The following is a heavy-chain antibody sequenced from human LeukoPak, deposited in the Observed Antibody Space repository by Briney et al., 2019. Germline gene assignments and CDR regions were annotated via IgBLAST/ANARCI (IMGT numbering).Heavy chain of an antibody. Sequence: GASVKVSCKASGYTFTSYGISWVRQAPGQGLEWMGWISAYNGNTNYAQKLQGRVTMTTDTSTSTAYMELRSLRSDDTAVYYCARGTIVLVVAGPFDPWGQGTLVTVSS. J-gene: IGHJ5*02. V-gene: IGHV1-18*01. CDR2: ISAYNGNT. D-gene: IGHD2-15*01. CDR3: ARGTIVLVVAGPFDP. CDR1: GYTFTSYG.